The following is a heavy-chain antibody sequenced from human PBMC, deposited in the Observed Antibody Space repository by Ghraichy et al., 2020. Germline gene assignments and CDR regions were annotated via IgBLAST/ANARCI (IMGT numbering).Heavy chain of an antibody. Sequence: GGSLRLSCAASGFTFSNYAMSWVRQAPGKGLEWVSAISGTGGSTYYADSVKGRFTISRDNSKNTLYLQMNSLRAEDTAVYYCAKGLPLYYYDSSGYYLDYWGQGTLVTVSS. CDR1: GFTFSNYA. CDR2: ISGTGGST. J-gene: IGHJ4*02. D-gene: IGHD3-22*01. V-gene: IGHV3-23*01. CDR3: AKGLPLYYYDSSGYYLDY.